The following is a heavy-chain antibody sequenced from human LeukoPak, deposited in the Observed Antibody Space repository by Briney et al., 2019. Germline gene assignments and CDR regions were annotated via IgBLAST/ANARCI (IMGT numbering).Heavy chain of an antibody. J-gene: IGHJ3*02. CDR2: IIPIFGTA. CDR3: ASGGYSYGYNGAFDI. Sequence: ASVKVSYKAFEGTFSSYAISWVRQAPGQGLEWMGRIIPIFGTANYAQKFQGRVTITTDESTSTAYMELSSLRSEDTAVYYCASGGYSYGYNGAFDIWGQGTMVTVSS. CDR1: EGTFSSYA. V-gene: IGHV1-69*05. D-gene: IGHD5-18*01.